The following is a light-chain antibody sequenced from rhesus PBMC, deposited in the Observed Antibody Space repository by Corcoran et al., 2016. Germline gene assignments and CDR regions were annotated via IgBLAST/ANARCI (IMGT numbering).Light chain of an antibody. CDR1: SSNIGGYY. Sequence: QSVLTQPPSLSGAPGQTVTISCTGSSSNIGGYYVHWYQQLPGTAPKLLMYENNKRPSGVSDRFSGSQSGTSVSLTITGLQSEDEADYYCQSYDSSLGAALFGGGTRLTVL. J-gene: IGLJ2*01. V-gene: IGLV1-85*01. CDR3: QSYDSSLGAAL. CDR2: ENN.